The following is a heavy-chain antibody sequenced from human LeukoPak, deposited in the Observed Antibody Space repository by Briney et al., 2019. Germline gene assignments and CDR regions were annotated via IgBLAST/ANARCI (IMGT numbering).Heavy chain of an antibody. V-gene: IGHV3-21*01. Sequence: GGSLRLSCAASGFMFSTYTMNWVRQAPGKGLEWVSSISSSGKFIYYADSVKGRFTISRDNAKNSLYLQMNSLRAEDTAVYYCARAYGYMFGELVDYWGQGTLVTVS. CDR3: ARAYGYMFGELVDY. J-gene: IGHJ4*02. CDR1: GFMFSTYT. CDR2: ISSSGKFI. D-gene: IGHD3-10*02.